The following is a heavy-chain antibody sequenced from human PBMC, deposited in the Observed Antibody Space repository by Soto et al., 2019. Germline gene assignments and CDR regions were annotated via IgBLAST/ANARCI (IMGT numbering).Heavy chain of an antibody. CDR2: IWNHGRED. CDR3: VRGPWRVGDVTSFDY. Sequence: QVHLVESGGGVVQPGRSLRLSCAASGFTFSTYGMHWVRQAPGKGLEWVALIWNHGREDSYADSVKGRFTISRDNSKNTRYLQMNSLRADDTAVYYCVRGPWRVGDVTSFDYWGQGTLVTVSS. CDR1: GFTFSTYG. D-gene: IGHD2-15*01. J-gene: IGHJ4*02. V-gene: IGHV3-33*01.